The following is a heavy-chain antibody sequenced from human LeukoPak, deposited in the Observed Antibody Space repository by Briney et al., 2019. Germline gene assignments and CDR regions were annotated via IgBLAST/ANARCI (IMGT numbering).Heavy chain of an antibody. V-gene: IGHV4-59*12. CDR2: SGST. D-gene: IGHD6-13*01. CDR3: ARGPSASRIAATYYFDY. Sequence: SGSTNYNPSLKSRVTISVDTSKNQFSVKLSSVTAADTAVYYCARGPSASRIAATYYFDYWGQGTLVTVSS. J-gene: IGHJ4*02.